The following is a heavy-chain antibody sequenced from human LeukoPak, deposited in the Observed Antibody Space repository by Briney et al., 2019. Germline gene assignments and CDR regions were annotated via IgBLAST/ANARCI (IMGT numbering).Heavy chain of an antibody. CDR2: IRSSGSPI. CDR3: AREGGDSSGYLDY. D-gene: IGHD3-22*01. J-gene: IGHJ4*02. V-gene: IGHV3-48*01. CDR1: GFTFSGYS. Sequence: PGGSLRLSCAASGFTFSGYSMNWVRQAPGKGLEWVSYIRSSGSPIYYADSVKGRFTISRDNSKNTLYLQMNSLRTQDTAVYYCAREGGDSSGYLDYWGQGTLVTVSS.